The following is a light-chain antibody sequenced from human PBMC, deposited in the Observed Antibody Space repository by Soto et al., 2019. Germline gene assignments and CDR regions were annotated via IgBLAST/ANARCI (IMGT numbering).Light chain of an antibody. V-gene: IGLV1-44*01. CDR1: TSNIGSIT. J-gene: IGLJ1*01. CDR3: APWDDSLNGYV. Sequence: QSVLTQPPSASGTPGQRVTISCSGSTSNIGSITVNWYQQLPGTAPKLLIYSNNQRPSGVPDRFSGSKSGTSASLAISGLQSEDEADYYCAPWDDSLNGYVFGTGTKLTVL. CDR2: SNN.